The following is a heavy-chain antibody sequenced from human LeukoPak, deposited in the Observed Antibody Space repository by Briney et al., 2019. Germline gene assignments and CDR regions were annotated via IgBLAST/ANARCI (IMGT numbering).Heavy chain of an antibody. V-gene: IGHV4-39*01. D-gene: IGHD5-18*01. Sequence: PSETLSLTCTVSGGSISSSSYYWGWIRQPPGKGLEWIGSIYYSGSTYYNPSLKSRVTISVDTSKNQFSLKLSSVTAADTAVYYCARHLYSYGHFDYWGQGTLVTVSS. CDR3: ARHLYSYGHFDY. CDR1: GGSISSSSYY. J-gene: IGHJ4*02. CDR2: IYYSGST.